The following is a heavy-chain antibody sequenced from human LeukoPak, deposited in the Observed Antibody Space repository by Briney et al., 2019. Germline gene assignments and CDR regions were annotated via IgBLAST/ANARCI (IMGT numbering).Heavy chain of an antibody. V-gene: IGHV3-23*01. CDR3: ARDTSVVAAIFDY. CDR1: GFTFSSYA. Sequence: GGSLRLSCAASGFTFSSYAMSWVRQAPGKGLEWVSAISGSGGSTYYADSVKGRFTISRDNAKNSLYLQMNSLRAEDTAVYYCARDTSVVAAIFDYWGQGTLVTVSS. D-gene: IGHD2-15*01. CDR2: ISGSGGST. J-gene: IGHJ4*02.